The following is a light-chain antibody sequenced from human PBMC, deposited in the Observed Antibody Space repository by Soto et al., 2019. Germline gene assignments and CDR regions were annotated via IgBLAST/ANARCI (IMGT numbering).Light chain of an antibody. V-gene: IGLV2-8*01. CDR1: ISDVGGYNY. CDR2: EVS. CDR3: SSYAGSNYV. Sequence: SALSPPPSACGSPGQSNTISCTGTISDVGGYNYVSWYQQHPGKAPKLIIYEVSKRPSGVPDRFSGSKSGNTASLTVSGLQAEDEADYYCSSYAGSNYVFGTGTKVTVL. J-gene: IGLJ1*01.